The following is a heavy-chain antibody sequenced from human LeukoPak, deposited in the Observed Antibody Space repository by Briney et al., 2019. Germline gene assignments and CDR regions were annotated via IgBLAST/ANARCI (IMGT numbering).Heavy chain of an antibody. CDR2: IYHSGST. J-gene: IGHJ4*02. D-gene: IGHD2-2*01. CDR3: ARHSCSSTSCYGAFDY. V-gene: IGHV4-38-2*01. Sequence: SETLSLTCAVSGYSISSGYYWGWIRQPPGQGLEWIGSIYHSGSTYYNPSLKSRVTISVDTSKNQFSLKLSSVTAADTAVYYCARHSCSSTSCYGAFDYWGQGTLVTVFS. CDR1: GYSISSGYY.